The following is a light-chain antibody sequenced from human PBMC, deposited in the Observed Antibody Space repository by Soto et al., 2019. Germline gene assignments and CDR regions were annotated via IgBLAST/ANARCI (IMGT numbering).Light chain of an antibody. CDR3: HQYNSFPVT. CDR1: QGISSW. J-gene: IGKJ4*01. CDR2: AAS. Sequence: MKVTHSPSASSGSVGDIVTITHRPSQGISSWFAWYQQKPEKAPKSLIYAASSLQSGVPSRFSGSGSGTDFTLTISSLQPEDFATYYCHQYNSFPVTFGGGTKVDIK. V-gene: IGKV1D-16*01.